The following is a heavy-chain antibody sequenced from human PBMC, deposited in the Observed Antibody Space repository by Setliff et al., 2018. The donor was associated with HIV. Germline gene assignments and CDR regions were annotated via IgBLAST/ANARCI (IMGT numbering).Heavy chain of an antibody. CDR1: GGSISNRRYY. J-gene: IGHJ5*02. CDR3: ASRVYYYDSSGYLREEGFDP. CDR2: IYYSGST. V-gene: IGHV4-39*01. Sequence: PSETLSLTCTVSGGSISNRRYYWSWIRQPPGKGLEWIGSIYYSGSTYYNPSLKSRVTISVDTSKNQFSLKLSSVTAADAAVYYCASRVYYYDSSGYLREEGFDPWGQGTPVTVSS. D-gene: IGHD3-22*01.